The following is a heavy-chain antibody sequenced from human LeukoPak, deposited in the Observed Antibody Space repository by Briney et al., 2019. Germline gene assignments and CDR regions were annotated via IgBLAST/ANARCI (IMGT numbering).Heavy chain of an antibody. D-gene: IGHD3-22*01. V-gene: IGHV3-23*01. CDR3: ATMIVSYYYGMDV. CDR1: GFTFSSYA. J-gene: IGHJ6*02. CDR2: ISGSGGST. Sequence: GGFLRLSCAASGFTFSSYAMSWVRQAPGKGLEWVSAISGSGGSTYYADSVKGRFTISRDNSKNTLYLQMNSLRAEDTAVYYCATMIVSYYYGMDVWGQGTTVTVSS.